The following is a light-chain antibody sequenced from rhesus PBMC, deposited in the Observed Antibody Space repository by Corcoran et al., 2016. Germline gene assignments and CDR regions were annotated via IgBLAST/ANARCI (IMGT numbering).Light chain of an antibody. CDR2: AAS. CDR1: QVISSY. Sequence: DIQMTQSPSSLSASVGDTVTITCRARQVISSYLNWLQQKPGKAPNLLISAASSLESGGPSRFSGSGSGTDFTRTVSSLQPEDFAVYYGRQHNSYPYSVGQGTKVEIK. CDR3: RQHNSYPYS. J-gene: IGKJ2*01. V-gene: IGKV1-28*03.